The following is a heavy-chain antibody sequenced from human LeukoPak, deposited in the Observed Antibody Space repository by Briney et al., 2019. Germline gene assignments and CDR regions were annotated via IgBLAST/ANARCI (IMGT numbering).Heavy chain of an antibody. V-gene: IGHV4-4*07. CDR2: IYTSGST. J-gene: IGHJ6*03. CDR1: GDSISSYY. Sequence: SETLSLTRTVSGDSISSYYWSWIRQPAGKGLEWIGRIYTSGSTNYNPSLKSRVTMSVDTSKNQFSLNLTSVTAADTAVYYCARGVPDYYGSGRYYNGYYYYYYMHVWGKGTTVTISS. CDR3: ARGVPDYYGSGRYYNGYYYYYYMHV. D-gene: IGHD3-10*01.